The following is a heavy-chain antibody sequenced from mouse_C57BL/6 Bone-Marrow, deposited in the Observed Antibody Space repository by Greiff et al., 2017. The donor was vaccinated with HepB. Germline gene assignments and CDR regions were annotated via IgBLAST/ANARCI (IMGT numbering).Heavy chain of an antibody. V-gene: IGHV5-9*01. CDR2: ISGGGGNT. Sequence: EVMLVESGGGLVKPGGSLKLSCAASGFTFSSYTMSWVRQTPEKRLEWVATISGGGGNTYYPDSVKGRFTISRDNAKNTLYLQMSSLRSEDTALYSCARHENCYGYFDYWGQGTTLTVSS. D-gene: IGHD1-1*02. CDR1: GFTFSSYT. CDR3: ARHENCYGYFDY. J-gene: IGHJ2*01.